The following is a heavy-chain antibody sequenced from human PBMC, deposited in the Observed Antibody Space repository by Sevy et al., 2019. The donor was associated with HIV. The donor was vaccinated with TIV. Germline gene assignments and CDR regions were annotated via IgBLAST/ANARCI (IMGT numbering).Heavy chain of an antibody. CDR3: AKEFCINGLCQIYDGYYFYAMDV. CDR2: ISYDGSNK. V-gene: IGHV3-30-3*01. J-gene: IGHJ6*02. CDR1: GFTFSSYA. D-gene: IGHD2-8*01. Sequence: GGSLRLSCAASGFTFSSYAMHWVRQAPGKGLEWVAVISYDGSNKYYADSVKGVSCISGSGISPFYADSVKGRFTISRDNSKNTVYLQMNSLRAEDTAVYYCAKEFCINGLCQIYDGYYFYAMDVWGQGTTVTVSS.